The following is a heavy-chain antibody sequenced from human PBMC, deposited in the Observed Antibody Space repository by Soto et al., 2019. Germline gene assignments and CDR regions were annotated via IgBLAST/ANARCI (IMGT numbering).Heavy chain of an antibody. Sequence: GGSLRLSCAASGFTFSSYAMHWVRQAPGKGLEWVAVISYDGSNKYYADSVKGRFTISRDNSKNTLYLQMNSLRAEDTAVYYYARDLRRYDSSAGLFDYWGQGTLVTVSS. J-gene: IGHJ4*02. CDR3: ARDLRRYDSSAGLFDY. CDR2: ISYDGSNK. D-gene: IGHD3-22*01. V-gene: IGHV3-30-3*01. CDR1: GFTFSSYA.